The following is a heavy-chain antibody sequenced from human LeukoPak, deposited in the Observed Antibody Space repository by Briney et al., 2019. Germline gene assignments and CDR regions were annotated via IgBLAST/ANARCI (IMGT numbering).Heavy chain of an antibody. CDR1: GFTFDDYA. CDR3: ANIGPYCGGDCGV. J-gene: IGHJ4*02. Sequence: GGSLRLSCAASGFTFDDYAIHWVRQAPGKGLEWVSGISWNSGSIGYADSVKGRFTISRDNAKNSLYLQMNSLRAEDTALYYCANIGPYCGGDCGVWGQGTLVTVSS. CDR2: ISWNSGSI. V-gene: IGHV3-9*01. D-gene: IGHD2-21*02.